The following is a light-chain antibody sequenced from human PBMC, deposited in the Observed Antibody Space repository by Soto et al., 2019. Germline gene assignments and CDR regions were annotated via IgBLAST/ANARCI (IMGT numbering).Light chain of an antibody. Sequence: AIQLTQSPSSLSASVGDRVTITCRASQGISSALAWYQQKPGKAPKLLIYDASSLESGVPSRFSGSGSGTDFTLTISSLQPQDFATYYCQQFNSYPFLFGQGTRLEIK. V-gene: IGKV1-13*02. CDR2: DAS. J-gene: IGKJ5*01. CDR1: QGISSA. CDR3: QQFNSYPFL.